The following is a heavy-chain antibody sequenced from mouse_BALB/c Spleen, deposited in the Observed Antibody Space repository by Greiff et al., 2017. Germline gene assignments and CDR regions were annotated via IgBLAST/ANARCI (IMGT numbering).Heavy chain of an antibody. CDR2: ISNGGGST. Sequence: EVKLVESGGGLVQPGGSLKLSCAASGFTFSSYTMSWVRQTPEKRLEWVAYISNGGGSTYYPDTVKGRFTISRDNAKNTLYLQMSSLKSEDTAMYYCARRGGGNYEGYFDVWGAGTTVTVSS. D-gene: IGHD2-1*01. CDR3: ARRGGGNYEGYFDV. V-gene: IGHV5-12-2*01. CDR1: GFTFSSYT. J-gene: IGHJ1*01.